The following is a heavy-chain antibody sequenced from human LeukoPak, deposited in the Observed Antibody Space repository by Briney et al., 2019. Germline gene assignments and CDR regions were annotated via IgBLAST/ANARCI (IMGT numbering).Heavy chain of an antibody. CDR2: ISSTSSYI. Sequence: GGSLRLSCAASGFLFGSYSVIWVRQAPGKGLEWVSSISSTSSYIFYADSLKGRFTISRDNAKNTLYLQMNSMRAEDTAVYFCAGFGGGSCSGSSCYDYYVDAWGKGTTVTVSS. D-gene: IGHD2-15*01. V-gene: IGHV3-21*01. CDR1: GFLFGSYS. CDR3: AGFGGGSCSGSSCYDYYVDA. J-gene: IGHJ6*03.